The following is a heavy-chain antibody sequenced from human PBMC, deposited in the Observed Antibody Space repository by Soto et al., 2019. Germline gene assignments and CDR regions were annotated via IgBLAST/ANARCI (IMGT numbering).Heavy chain of an antibody. V-gene: IGHV1-8*01. CDR1: GYTFTTYE. Sequence: QVQLVQSGAEVKKPGASVKVSCKASGYTFTTYEINWVRQVPGQGLEWMGWMSPSSGNTGYVDQFRCRVTMTSNTSMTTANMELSSLRSEDTAVYYCARVGGQLFGDHGMDVWGQGTTVNVSS. CDR2: MSPSSGNT. J-gene: IGHJ6*02. CDR3: ARVGGQLFGDHGMDV. D-gene: IGHD3-10*01.